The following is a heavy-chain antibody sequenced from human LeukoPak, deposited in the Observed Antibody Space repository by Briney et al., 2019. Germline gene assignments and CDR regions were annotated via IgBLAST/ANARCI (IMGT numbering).Heavy chain of an antibody. D-gene: IGHD3-22*01. Sequence: GGSLRLSCAASGFTFSSYEMNWVRQAPGKGLEWVSYISSSGSTIYYADSVKGRFTISRDNSRNTLYLQMNSLRAEDTAVYYCAKVAYYDSSGYPTDYWGQGTLVTVSS. CDR1: GFTFSSYE. J-gene: IGHJ4*02. CDR2: ISSSGSTI. CDR3: AKVAYYDSSGYPTDY. V-gene: IGHV3-48*03.